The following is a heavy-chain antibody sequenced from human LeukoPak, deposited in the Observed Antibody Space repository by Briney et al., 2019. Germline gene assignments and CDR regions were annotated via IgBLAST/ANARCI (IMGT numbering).Heavy chain of an antibody. D-gene: IGHD4-17*01. V-gene: IGHV3-23*01. CDR2: ISGSGGST. Sequence: GGSLRLSCXASGFTFSSYAMSWVRQAPGKGLEWVSAISGSGGSTYYADSVKGRFTISRDNSKNTLYLQMNSLRAEDTAVYYCAKGMLNGDLQDYWGQGTLVTVSS. J-gene: IGHJ4*02. CDR1: GFTFSSYA. CDR3: AKGMLNGDLQDY.